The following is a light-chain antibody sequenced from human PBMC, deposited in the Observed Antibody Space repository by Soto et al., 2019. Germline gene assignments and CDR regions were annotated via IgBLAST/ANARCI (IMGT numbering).Light chain of an antibody. Sequence: ERVITQCPATLAVSPGERATLSCRASQSVNGALAWYEQRPGQAPRLLTLGATTRATDVRARFSGSGAGTECTRTISSLQPDDFAVDYCQQYFAWPLTFGGGTKVDIK. J-gene: IGKJ4*01. CDR2: GAT. CDR1: QSVNGA. CDR3: QQYFAWPLT. V-gene: IGKV3-15*01.